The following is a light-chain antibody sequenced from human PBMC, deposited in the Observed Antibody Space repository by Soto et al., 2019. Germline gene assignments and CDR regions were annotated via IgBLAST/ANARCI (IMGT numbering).Light chain of an antibody. Sequence: DIQMTQSPSSLSASVGDRVTITCRASQTISIFLNWYQQKPGKAPKLLIYGASTLQGGVPSRFSGSGSGTDFTLTISSLQPEDFATYYCQQSYSTPWTFGQGTKVDIK. CDR1: QTISIF. J-gene: IGKJ1*01. CDR2: GAS. CDR3: QQSYSTPWT. V-gene: IGKV1-39*01.